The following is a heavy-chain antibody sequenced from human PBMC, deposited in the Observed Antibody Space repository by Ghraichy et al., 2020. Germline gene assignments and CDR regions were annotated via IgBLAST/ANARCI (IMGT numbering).Heavy chain of an antibody. CDR3: ARDSYWGWYYYGLDV. CDR2: IYSGGST. D-gene: IGHD3-10*01. J-gene: IGHJ6*02. V-gene: IGHV3-53*01. Sequence: GALRLSCAASGFTVRSNYMTWVRQAPGKGLEWVSIIYSGGSTYYADSVKGRFTISRDNSKNTLFLQMNSLRAEDTAVYYCARDSYWGWYYYGLDVWGQGTTVTVSS. CDR1: GFTVRSNY.